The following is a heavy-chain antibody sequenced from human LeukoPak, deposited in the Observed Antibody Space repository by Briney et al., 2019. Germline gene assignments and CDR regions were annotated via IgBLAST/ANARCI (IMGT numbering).Heavy chain of an antibody. D-gene: IGHD3-22*01. CDR2: IDPYSGGT. CDR1: EYTFTDYY. V-gene: IGHV1-2*02. J-gene: IGHJ3*01. Sequence: ASVKVSCKASEYTFTDYYVHWVRQAPGQGLEWMGCIDPYSGGTKYAQKFQGRVTMTRDTSISTVYMELTRLRSDDTAVHYCAREYYDSSGTKYAFDVWGQGTMVTVSS. CDR3: AREYYDSSGTKYAFDV.